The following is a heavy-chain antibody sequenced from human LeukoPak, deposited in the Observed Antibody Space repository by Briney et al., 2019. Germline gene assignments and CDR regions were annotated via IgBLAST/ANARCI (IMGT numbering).Heavy chain of an antibody. J-gene: IGHJ5*02. Sequence: SETLSLTCAVSGYSISSGYYWDWIRQPPGKGLEWIGSIYHSGSTYYNPSLKSRVTISVDTSKNQFSLKLSSVTAADTAVYYCATARVGFDPWGQGTLVTVSS. D-gene: IGHD2-15*01. CDR1: GYSISSGYY. CDR2: IYHSGST. V-gene: IGHV4-38-2*01. CDR3: ATARVGFDP.